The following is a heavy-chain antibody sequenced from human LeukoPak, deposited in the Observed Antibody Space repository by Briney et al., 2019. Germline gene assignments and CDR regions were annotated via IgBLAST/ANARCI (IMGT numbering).Heavy chain of an antibody. V-gene: IGHV1-46*01. CDR2: INPSGGST. CDR3: ARGYASWYYDFWSGYYSPLDY. CDR1: GYTFTSYY. D-gene: IGHD3-3*01. Sequence: ASVKVSCKASGYTFTSYYMHWVRQAPGQGLEWMGIINPSGGSTSYAQKFQGRVTMTRDMSTSTVYMELSSLRSEDTAVYYCARGYASWYYDFWSGYYSPLDYWGQGTLVTVSS. J-gene: IGHJ4*02.